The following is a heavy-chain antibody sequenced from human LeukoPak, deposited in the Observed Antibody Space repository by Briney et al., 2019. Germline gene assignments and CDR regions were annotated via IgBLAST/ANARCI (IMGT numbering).Heavy chain of an antibody. CDR3: ARGVGDYYDSSGYYGLNYFDY. Sequence: SETLSLTCGAYGGSFSGYYWSWIRQSPGKGLEWIGETNHSGGTNYNPSLKTRVTISVDTSKNQFSLKLSSVTAADTAVYYCARGVGDYYDSSGYYGLNYFDYWGQGTLVTVSS. D-gene: IGHD3-22*01. J-gene: IGHJ4*02. CDR1: GGSFSGYY. CDR2: TNHSGGT. V-gene: IGHV4-34*01.